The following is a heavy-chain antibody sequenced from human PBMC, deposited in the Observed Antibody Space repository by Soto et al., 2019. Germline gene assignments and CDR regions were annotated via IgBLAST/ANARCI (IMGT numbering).Heavy chain of an antibody. CDR3: ARVEYSSGGFYYYGMDV. J-gene: IGHJ6*02. CDR2: ISSSCSTI. D-gene: IGHD6-19*01. CDR1: GFTVSTDY. Sequence: VQLVESGGVLFQPGGSLRLSCAASGFTVSTDYMSWVRQAPGKGMDWVLYISSSCSTIYYADSVKGRFTITRDNAKNSMDMQMNSLRAEDTAVYYCARVEYSSGGFYYYGMDVWGQGPTVPVSS. V-gene: IGHV3-11*01.